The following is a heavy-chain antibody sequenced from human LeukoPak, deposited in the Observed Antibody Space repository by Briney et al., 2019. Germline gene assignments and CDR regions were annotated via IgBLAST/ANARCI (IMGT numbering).Heavy chain of an antibody. J-gene: IGHJ3*02. Sequence: ASVKVSCKASGYTFTGYYMHWVRQAPGQGLEWMGWINPNSGGTNYAQKFQGRVTMTRDTSISTAYMELSRLRSDDTAVYYCARDSSVIRCFDWLLSYDAFDIWGQGTMVTVSS. CDR3: ARDSSVIRCFDWLLSYDAFDI. D-gene: IGHD3-9*01. V-gene: IGHV1-2*02. CDR1: GYTFTGYY. CDR2: INPNSGGT.